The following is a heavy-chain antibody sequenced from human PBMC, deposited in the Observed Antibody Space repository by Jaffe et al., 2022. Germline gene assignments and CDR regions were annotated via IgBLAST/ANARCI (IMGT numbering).Heavy chain of an antibody. CDR2: IYTSGST. V-gene: IGHV4-61*02. J-gene: IGHJ3*02. D-gene: IGHD5-12*01. Sequence: QVQLQESGPGLVKPSQTLSLTCTVSGGSISSGSYYWSWIRQPAGKGLEWIGRIYTSGSTNYNPSLKSRVTISVDTSKNQFSLKLSSVTAADTAVYYCARDGYSGYLVAFDIWGQGTMVTVSS. CDR3: ARDGYSGYLVAFDI. CDR1: GGSISSGSYY.